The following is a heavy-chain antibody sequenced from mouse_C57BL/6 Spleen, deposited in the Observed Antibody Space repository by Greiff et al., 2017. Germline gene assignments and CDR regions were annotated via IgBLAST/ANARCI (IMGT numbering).Heavy chain of an antibody. CDR2: IYPGSGNT. Sequence: QVQLQQSGPELVKPGASVKISCKASGYSFTSYYIHWVKQRPGQGLEWIGWIYPGSGNTKYNEKFKGKATLTADTSSSTAYMQLSSLTSEDSAVYYCAITTVVANFDVWGTGTTVTVSS. V-gene: IGHV1-66*01. CDR1: GYSFTSYY. J-gene: IGHJ1*03. D-gene: IGHD1-1*01. CDR3: AITTVVANFDV.